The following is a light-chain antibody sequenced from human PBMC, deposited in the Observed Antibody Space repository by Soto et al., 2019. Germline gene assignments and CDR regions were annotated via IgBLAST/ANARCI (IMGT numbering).Light chain of an antibody. CDR1: QSFSSNY. CDR3: QQYSSVWT. J-gene: IGKJ1*01. Sequence: EIVLTQSPGTLSLSPGERATLSCRASQSFSSNYLAWYQQKPGQAPRILIYGATTRATGIPDRFSGSESGTDFTLTISRLEPEDSAVYYCQQYSSVWTLGQGTKVDIK. V-gene: IGKV3-20*01. CDR2: GAT.